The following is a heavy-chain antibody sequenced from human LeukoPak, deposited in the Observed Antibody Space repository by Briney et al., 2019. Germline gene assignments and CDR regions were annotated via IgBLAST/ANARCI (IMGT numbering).Heavy chain of an antibody. CDR1: GYTFTGYY. V-gene: IGHV1-2*02. Sequence: GASVKVSCKASGYTFTGYYMHWVRQAPGQGLEWVGWINPNSGGTNYAQKFQGRVTMTRDTSISTAYMELSRLRSDDTAVYYCARESLPIRSSGWYGGTYYYYGMDVWGQGTTVTVSS. CDR2: INPNSGGT. J-gene: IGHJ6*02. CDR3: ARESLPIRSSGWYGGTYYYYGMDV. D-gene: IGHD6-19*01.